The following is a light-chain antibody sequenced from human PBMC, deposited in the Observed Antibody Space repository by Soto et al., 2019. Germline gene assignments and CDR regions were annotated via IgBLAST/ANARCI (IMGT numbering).Light chain of an antibody. V-gene: IGLV1-40*01. CDR3: QSYDTSLRGWL. CDR2: GDT. CDR1: SSNIGAGHV. J-gene: IGLJ3*02. Sequence: QSVLTQPPSVSGAPWQRVTISCTGTSSNIGAGHVVHWYRQFPGAAPKLLIYGDTHRPSGVPDRFSGSKSATSASLVITGLQAEDEADYYCQSYDTSLRGWLFGGGTKVTVL.